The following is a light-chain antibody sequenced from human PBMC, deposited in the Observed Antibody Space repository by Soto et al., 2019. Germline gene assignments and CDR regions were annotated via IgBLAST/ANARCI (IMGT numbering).Light chain of an antibody. CDR2: SAS. CDR3: QQVKSYPVT. J-gene: IGKJ4*01. V-gene: IGKV1-9*01. CDR1: QDIRDE. Sequence: IQLTQSPSSLSASVGARITITCRASQDIRDELAWYQQTPGQAPKLLIYSASSLHTGVPSRFSGNGFGTDFTLTISSLRPEDFATYFCQQVKSYPVTFGGGTKVEIK.